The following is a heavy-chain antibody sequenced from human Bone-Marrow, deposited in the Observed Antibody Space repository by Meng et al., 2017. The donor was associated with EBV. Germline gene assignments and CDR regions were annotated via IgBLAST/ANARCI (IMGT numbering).Heavy chain of an antibody. CDR1: GGSIRSSNW. Sequence: VQLQASGQRLVKPSGTLSLTCVVSGGSIRSSNWWSWVRQPPGKGLEWIGEIFYGGSTNYNPSLESRVTISVDKSKNQFSLKLSSVTAADTAVYYCAAGFRELVRSRDYWGQGTLVTVSS. V-gene: IGHV4-4*02. CDR3: AAGFRELVRSRDY. D-gene: IGHD3-10*01. J-gene: IGHJ4*02. CDR2: IFYGGST.